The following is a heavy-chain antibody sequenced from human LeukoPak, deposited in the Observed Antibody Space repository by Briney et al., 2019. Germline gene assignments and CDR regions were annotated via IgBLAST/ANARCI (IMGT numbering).Heavy chain of an antibody. V-gene: IGHV3-23*01. J-gene: IGHJ4*02. Sequence: GGSLRLSCAASGFTFRSYAMSWVRQAPGKGLEWVSVISGSGGSTYYADSVKGRFTISRDNSKNTLYLQMNSLRAEDTAVYYCAKGGYSYGWVNWGQGTLVTVSS. CDR3: AKGGYSYGWVN. CDR1: GFTFRSYA. D-gene: IGHD5-18*01. CDR2: ISGSGGST.